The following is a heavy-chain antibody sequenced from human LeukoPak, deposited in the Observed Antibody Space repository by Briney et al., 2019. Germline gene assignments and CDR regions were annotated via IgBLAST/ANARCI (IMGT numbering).Heavy chain of an antibody. CDR2: INTDGKTT. V-gene: IGHV3-74*01. CDR3: ARGASNPGDY. Sequence: GGSLRLSCVASGFIFSSYWMYWVRQAPGKGLVWVSRINTDGKTTNYADSVKGRFTISRDNAKSTLYLQMNSLRAEDTAVYYCARGASNPGDYWGQGTLVTVSS. CDR1: GFIFSSYW. J-gene: IGHJ4*02. D-gene: IGHD1-14*01.